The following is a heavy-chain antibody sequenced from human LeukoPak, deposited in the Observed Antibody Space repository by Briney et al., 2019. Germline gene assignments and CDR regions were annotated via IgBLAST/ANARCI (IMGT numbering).Heavy chain of an antibody. D-gene: IGHD3-22*01. CDR2: IWYDGSNK. V-gene: IGHV3-33*01. CDR1: GFTFSSYG. Sequence: GGSLRLSCAASGFTFSSYGMHGVRQAPGKGLEGVAVIWYDGSNKYYADSVKGRFTISRHNSKNPLYLQMNSLRAEDTAVYYCARDSGSGYYYVGWGQGTLVTVSS. J-gene: IGHJ4*02. CDR3: ARDSGSGYYYVG.